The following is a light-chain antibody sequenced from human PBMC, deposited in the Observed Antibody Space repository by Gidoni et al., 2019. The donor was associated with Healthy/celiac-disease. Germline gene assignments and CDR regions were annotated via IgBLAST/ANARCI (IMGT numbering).Light chain of an antibody. CDR2: DAS. CDR3: QQYNSYWT. Sequence: IQMTQSPSTLSASVGDRVTITCRASQIISSWLAWYQQKPGKAPKLLIYDASSLESGVPSRFSGSGSGTEFTLTISSLQPDDFATYYCQQYNSYWTFGQGTKVEIK. CDR1: QIISSW. V-gene: IGKV1-5*01. J-gene: IGKJ1*01.